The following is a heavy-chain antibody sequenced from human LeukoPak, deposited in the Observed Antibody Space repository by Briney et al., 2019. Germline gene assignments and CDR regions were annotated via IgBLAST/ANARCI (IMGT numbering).Heavy chain of an antibody. Sequence: GGSLRLSCAASGFTFSGSSMHWVHQASGKGLEWVGRIRSEPNSYATAYAASVNGRFTISRDDSKNTAYLQMNSLKTEDTAVYYCTSATSNYSSSWYYYHGMDVWGQGTTVTVSS. CDR1: GFTFSGSS. CDR2: IRSEPNSYAT. D-gene: IGHD6-13*01. CDR3: TSATSNYSSSWYYYHGMDV. J-gene: IGHJ6*02. V-gene: IGHV3-73*01.